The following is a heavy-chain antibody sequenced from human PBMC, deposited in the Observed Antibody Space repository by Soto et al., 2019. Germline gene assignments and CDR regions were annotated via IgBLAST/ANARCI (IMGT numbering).Heavy chain of an antibody. CDR3: AREDDGGDRDYYGLDG. V-gene: IGHV4-4*02. D-gene: IGHD2-21*02. J-gene: IGHJ6*02. Sequence: SETLSLTCAVSSGSISSSNWWSWVRQPPGKGLEWIGDIYHSGSTNYNPSLKSRVTISVDKSKNQFSLKLSSVTAADTAVYYCAREDDGGDRDYYGLDGWGQGTMVTVSS. CDR1: SGSISSSNW. CDR2: IYHSGST.